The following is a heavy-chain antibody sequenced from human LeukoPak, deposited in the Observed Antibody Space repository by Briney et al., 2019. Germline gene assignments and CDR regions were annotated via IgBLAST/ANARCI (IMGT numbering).Heavy chain of an antibody. J-gene: IGHJ4*02. Sequence: PGGSLRLSCAASGFTFSSYSMNWVRQAPGKGLEWVSSISSSSSQIYYADSVKGRFTISRDNAENSLYLQMNSLRAEDTAAYYCARVYSYGYSFLDYWGQGTLVTVSS. CDR2: ISSSSSQI. D-gene: IGHD5-18*01. V-gene: IGHV3-21*01. CDR3: ARVYSYGYSFLDY. CDR1: GFTFSSYS.